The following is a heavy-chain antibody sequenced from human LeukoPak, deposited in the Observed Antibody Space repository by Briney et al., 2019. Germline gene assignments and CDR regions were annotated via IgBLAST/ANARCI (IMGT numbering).Heavy chain of an antibody. CDR1: GFTVSSNY. Sequence: PGGSLRLSCAASGFTVSSNYMSWVRQPPGKGLEWIGSIYHSGSTYYNPSLKSRVTISVDTSKNQFSLKLSSVTAADTAVYYCARDSDYDFWSGYRSYWYFDLRGRGTLVTVSS. J-gene: IGHJ2*01. V-gene: IGHV4-38-2*02. CDR2: IYHSGST. D-gene: IGHD3-3*01. CDR3: ARDSDYDFWSGYRSYWYFDL.